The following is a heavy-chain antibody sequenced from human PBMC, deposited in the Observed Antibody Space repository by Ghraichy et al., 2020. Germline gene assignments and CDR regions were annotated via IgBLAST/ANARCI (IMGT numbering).Heavy chain of an antibody. Sequence: SETLSLTCIVSGGSISSSAYYWGWIRQPPGKGLEWIGSIYYSGSTFYNPSLKSRVTISEDTSKNEFSLKLSSVTAADTAVYYCARSYGSGSYQGWRFFGYWGQGTLVTVSS. CDR1: GGSISSSAYY. J-gene: IGHJ4*02. CDR2: IYYSGST. V-gene: IGHV4-39*01. D-gene: IGHD3-10*01. CDR3: ARSYGSGSYQGWRFFGY.